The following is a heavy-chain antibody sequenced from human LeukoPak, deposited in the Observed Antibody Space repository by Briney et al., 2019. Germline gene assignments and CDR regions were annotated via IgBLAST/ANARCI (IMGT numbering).Heavy chain of an antibody. CDR2: ISGSGGST. V-gene: IGHV3-23*01. CDR3: AKLDSSAVDY. Sequence: GGSLRLSCAASGFTFSSYAMSWVRQAPGKGLEWVPAISGSGGSTYYADSVKGRSTISRVNSKNTLYLQMNSLRAEDTAVYYCAKLDSSAVDYWGQGTLVTVSS. CDR1: GFTFSSYA. D-gene: IGHD6-25*01. J-gene: IGHJ4*02.